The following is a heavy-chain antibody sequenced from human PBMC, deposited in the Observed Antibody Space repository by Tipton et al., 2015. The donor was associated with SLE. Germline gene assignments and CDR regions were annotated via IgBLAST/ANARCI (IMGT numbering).Heavy chain of an antibody. CDR3: ARARIGGPLSFFDY. V-gene: IGHV1-46*01. D-gene: IGHD2/OR15-2a*01. J-gene: IGHJ4*02. Sequence: WVRQAPGQGLEWMGIINPSGGSTSYAQKFQGRVTMTRDTSTSTVYMELSSLRSEDTAVYYCARARIGGPLSFFDYWGQGTLVTVSS. CDR2: INPSGGST.